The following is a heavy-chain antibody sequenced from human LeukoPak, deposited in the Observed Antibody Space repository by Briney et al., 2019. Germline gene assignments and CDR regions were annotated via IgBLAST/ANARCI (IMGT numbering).Heavy chain of an antibody. CDR2: IRSKAYGGTT. J-gene: IGHJ6*03. CDR3: TRAQNYYGSGSYYNLYYYYYMDV. CDR1: GFTFGDYA. D-gene: IGHD3-10*01. V-gene: IGHV3-49*04. Sequence: GGSLRLSCTASGFTFGDYAMSWVRQAPGKGLEWVGFIRSKAYGGTTEYAASVKGRFTISRDDSKSIAYLQMNSLKAEDTAVYYCTRAQNYYGSGSYYNLYYYYYMDVWGKGTTVTVSS.